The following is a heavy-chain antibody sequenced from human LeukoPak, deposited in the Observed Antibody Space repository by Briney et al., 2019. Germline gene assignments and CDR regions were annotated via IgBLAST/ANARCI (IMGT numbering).Heavy chain of an antibody. V-gene: IGHV4-30-4*01. CDR2: IYYSGST. J-gene: IGHJ6*02. D-gene: IGHD2-2*01. CDR1: GGSISSGDYY. CDR3: ARGRGYCSSTNCVRYYYYYYGMDV. Sequence: SETLSLTCTVSGGSISSGDYYWSWIRQPPGKGLEWIGYIYYSGSTYYNPSLKSRVTISVDTSKNQFSLKLSSVTAADTAVYYCARGRGYCSSTNCVRYYYYYYGMDVWGQGTTVTVSS.